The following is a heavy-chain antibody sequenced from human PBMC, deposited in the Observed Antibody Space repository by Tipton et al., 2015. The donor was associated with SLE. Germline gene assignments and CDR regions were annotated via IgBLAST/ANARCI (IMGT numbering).Heavy chain of an antibody. Sequence: TLSLTCSVSNGSIGSDYWTWIRQPPGKGLEWIGYKYYSGGTNSNPSLRSRVTISIDMSKNQFSLTLSSVTAADTAVYYCVRGDILVKGGGLDIWGRGTVVTVSS. CDR2: KYYSGGT. V-gene: IGHV4-59*01. D-gene: IGHD3-16*01. CDR1: NGSIGSDY. J-gene: IGHJ3*02. CDR3: VRGDILVKGGGLDI.